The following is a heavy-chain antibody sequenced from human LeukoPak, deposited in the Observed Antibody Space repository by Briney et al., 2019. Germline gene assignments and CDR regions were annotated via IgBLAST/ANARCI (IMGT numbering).Heavy chain of an antibody. CDR1: GYTFTGYY. D-gene: IGHD5-12*01. CDR2: INPNSGGT. V-gene: IGHV1-2*02. J-gene: IGHJ4*02. Sequence: ASVKVSCKASGYTFTGYYMHWVRQAPGQGLEWMGWINPNSGGTNYAQKFQGRATMTRDTSISTAYMELSRLRSDDTAVYYCARAGVATIWSDYWGQGTLVTVSS. CDR3: ARAGVATIWSDY.